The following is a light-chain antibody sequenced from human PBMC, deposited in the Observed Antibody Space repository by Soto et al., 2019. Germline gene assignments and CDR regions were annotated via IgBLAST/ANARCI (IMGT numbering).Light chain of an antibody. Sequence: DIHISHFRSTPFTSLLDLVTLNSRASHNISSWLAWYQQKPGKAPKLLIYKASSLESGVPSRFSGSGSGTDFTLTISGLQPDDFATYYCQHYNSYSEAFGQGTKVDNK. J-gene: IGKJ1*01. CDR2: KAS. CDR3: QHYNSYSEA. V-gene: IGKV1-5*03. CDR1: HNISSW.